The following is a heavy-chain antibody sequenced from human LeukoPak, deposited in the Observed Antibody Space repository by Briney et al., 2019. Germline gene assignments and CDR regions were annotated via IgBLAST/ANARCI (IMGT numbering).Heavy chain of an antibody. V-gene: IGHV3-33*01. CDR1: GFTFSSYG. D-gene: IGHD3-10*01. Sequence: PGGSLRLPCAASGFTFSSYGMHWVRQAPGKGLEWVAVIWYDGSNKYYADSVKGRFTISRDNSKNTLYLQMNSLRAEDTAVYYCARVKAKWFGELSEYYFDYWGQGTLVTVSS. J-gene: IGHJ4*02. CDR3: ARVKAKWFGELSEYYFDY. CDR2: IWYDGSNK.